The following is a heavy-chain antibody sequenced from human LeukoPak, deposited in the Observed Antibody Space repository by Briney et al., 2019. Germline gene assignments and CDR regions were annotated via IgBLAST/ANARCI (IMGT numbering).Heavy chain of an antibody. CDR3: ARVTGYMIEDYFDY. D-gene: IGHD3-9*01. CDR2: VNPNSGDT. CDR1: GYTFTGYY. Sequence: ASVKVSCKASGYTFTGYYLHWVRQAPGQGLEWMGCVNPNSGDTNYAQKFQGSVTMTRDTSISTVYMELSRLRSDDTAVYYCARVTGYMIEDYFDYWGQGILVTVSS. J-gene: IGHJ4*02. V-gene: IGHV1-2*02.